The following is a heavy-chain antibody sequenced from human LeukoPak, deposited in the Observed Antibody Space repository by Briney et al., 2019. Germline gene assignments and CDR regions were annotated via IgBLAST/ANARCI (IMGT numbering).Heavy chain of an antibody. Sequence: GGSLRLSCAASGFTFSSYEMNWVRQAPGKGLEWVSYISSSGSTIYYADSVKGRFTISRDNAKNSLYLQMNSLRAEDTAVYYCASEAYCSGGRCSVQRVASWGQGTPVTVSS. CDR1: GFTFSSYE. V-gene: IGHV3-48*03. D-gene: IGHD2-15*01. CDR2: ISSSGSTI. J-gene: IGHJ4*02. CDR3: ASEAYCSGGRCSVQRVAS.